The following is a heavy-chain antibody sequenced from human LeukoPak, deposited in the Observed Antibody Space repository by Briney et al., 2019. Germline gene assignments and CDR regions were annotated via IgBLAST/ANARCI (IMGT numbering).Heavy chain of an antibody. CDR1: GGSITSNYY. CDR2: ISYSGST. Sequence: SETLSLTCTVSGGSITSNYYWGWIRQPPGKRLEWIGSISYSGSTYYNPSLLSRVTISVDTSKSQFSLKLNSVTAADTAVYYCARYIWGSYPTFEDYWGQGSLVTVSS. D-gene: IGHD3-16*02. V-gene: IGHV4-39*07. CDR3: ARYIWGSYPTFEDY. J-gene: IGHJ4*02.